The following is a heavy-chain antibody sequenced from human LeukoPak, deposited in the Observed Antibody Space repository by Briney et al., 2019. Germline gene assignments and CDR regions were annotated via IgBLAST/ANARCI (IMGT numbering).Heavy chain of an antibody. J-gene: IGHJ3*02. V-gene: IGHV3-21*01. CDR2: IRSSSSNI. D-gene: IGHD1-26*01. CDR1: GFTFSTYN. CDR3: ARSSGSYSQRFAFDI. Sequence: NPGGSLRLSCAASGFTFSTYNMNWVRQAPGKGLEWVSSIRSSSSNIYYADSVKGRFTISRDNAKNSLYLQMNSLRVEDTAVYYCARSSGSYSQRFAFDIWGQGTMVTVSS.